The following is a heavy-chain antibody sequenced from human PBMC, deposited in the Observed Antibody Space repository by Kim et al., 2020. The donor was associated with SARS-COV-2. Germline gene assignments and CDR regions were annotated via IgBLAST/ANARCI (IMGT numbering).Heavy chain of an antibody. CDR3: AKDYFSVLGGAPYYYYYYYMDV. CDR1: GFTFSSYA. V-gene: IGHV3-23*01. J-gene: IGHJ6*03. D-gene: IGHD3-16*01. CDR2: ISGSGGST. Sequence: GGSLRLSCAASGFTFSSYAMSWVRQAPGKGLEWVSAISGSGGSTYYADSVKGRFTISRDNSKNTLYLQMNSLRAEDTAVYYCAKDYFSVLGGAPYYYYYYYMDVWGKGTTVTVSS.